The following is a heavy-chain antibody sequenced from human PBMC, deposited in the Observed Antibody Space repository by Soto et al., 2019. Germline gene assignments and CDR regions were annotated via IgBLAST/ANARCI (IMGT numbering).Heavy chain of an antibody. J-gene: IGHJ4*02. Sequence: GGSLRLSCAASGFSFAGYALTWVRLAPGKGLEWVASISGGGGSTYYTDSVKGRFSISRDNSNRVVYLQMGSLTAGDTGVYYCAKTETFNGYYNAFDYWGQGTRVTVSS. V-gene: IGHV3-23*01. CDR3: AKTETFNGYYNAFDY. CDR1: GFSFAGYA. D-gene: IGHD3-9*01. CDR2: ISGGGGST.